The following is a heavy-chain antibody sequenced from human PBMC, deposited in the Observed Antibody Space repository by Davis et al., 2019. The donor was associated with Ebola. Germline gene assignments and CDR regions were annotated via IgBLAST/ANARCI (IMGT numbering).Heavy chain of an antibody. V-gene: IGHV3-15*07. CDR2: IKSKTDGGTT. Sequence: GGSLRLSCAASGFTFSNAWMNWVRQAPGKGLEWVGRIKSKTDGGTTDYAAPVKGRFTISRDDSKNTLYLQMNSLKTEDTAVYYCTTIGGGYSYGYPDYWGQGTLVTVSS. CDR1: GFTFSNAW. CDR3: TTIGGGYSYGYPDY. J-gene: IGHJ4*02. D-gene: IGHD5-18*01.